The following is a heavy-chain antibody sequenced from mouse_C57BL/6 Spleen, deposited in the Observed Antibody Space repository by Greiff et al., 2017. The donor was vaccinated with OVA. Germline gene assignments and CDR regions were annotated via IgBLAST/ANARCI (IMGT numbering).Heavy chain of an antibody. J-gene: IGHJ3*01. CDR2: IYPGSGST. CDR3: ARRDYYGSSTGFAY. Sequence: VKLQQPGAELVKPGASVKMSCKASGYTFTSYWITWVKQRPGQGLEWIGDIYPGSGSTNYNEKFKSKATLTVDTSSSTAYMQLSSLTSEDSAVYYCARRDYYGSSTGFAYWGQGTLVTVSA. V-gene: IGHV1-55*01. D-gene: IGHD1-1*01. CDR1: GYTFTSYW.